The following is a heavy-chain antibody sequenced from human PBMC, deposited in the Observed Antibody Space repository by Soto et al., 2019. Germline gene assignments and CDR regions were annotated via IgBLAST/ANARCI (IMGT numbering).Heavy chain of an antibody. CDR3: AKDLGELEPPGMDV. CDR1: GFTVSSNY. Sequence: GGSLRLSCAASGFTVSSNYMSWVRQAPGKGLEWVSVISGSGGSTYYADSVKGRFTISRDNSKNTLYLQMNSLRAEDTAVYYCAKDLGELEPPGMDVWGQGTTVTVSS. V-gene: IGHV3-23*01. J-gene: IGHJ6*02. CDR2: ISGSGGST. D-gene: IGHD1-1*01.